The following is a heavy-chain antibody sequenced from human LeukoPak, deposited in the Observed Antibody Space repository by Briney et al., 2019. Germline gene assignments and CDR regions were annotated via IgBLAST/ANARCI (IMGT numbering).Heavy chain of an antibody. CDR2: TNHSGTT. CDR1: GGSFSGYY. Sequence: SETLSLTCAVYGGSFSGYYWSWIRQPPGKGLEWITETNHSGTTTYNPSPKSRVTTSSNTTTNQPPLKLIYMTTADTTVYYCARHARARYYYGSSGYRLDYWCQGTVLTVSA. J-gene: IGHJ4*02. D-gene: IGHD3-22*01. CDR3: ARHARARYYYGSSGYRLDY. V-gene: IGHV4-34*01.